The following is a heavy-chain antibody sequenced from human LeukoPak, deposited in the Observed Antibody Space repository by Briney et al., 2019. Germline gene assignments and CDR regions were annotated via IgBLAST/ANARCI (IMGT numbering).Heavy chain of an antibody. V-gene: IGHV4-38-2*01. CDR2: IYHSGST. CDR1: GYSISSGYY. Sequence: SETLSLTCAVSGYSISSGYYWGWIRQPPGKGLEWIGSIYHSGSTYYNPSLKSRVTISVDTSKNQFSLKLSSVTAADTAVYYCARPGTTGTTFDYWGQGTLVTVSS. CDR3: ARPGTTGTTFDY. D-gene: IGHD1-1*01. J-gene: IGHJ4*02.